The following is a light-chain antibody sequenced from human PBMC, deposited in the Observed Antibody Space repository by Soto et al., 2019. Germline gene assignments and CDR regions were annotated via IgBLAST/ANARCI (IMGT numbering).Light chain of an antibody. J-gene: IGKJ1*01. V-gene: IGKV1-5*01. CDR1: QSISSW. Sequence: HMTQSPSSLSANVGDRVTITCRASQSISSWLAWYQQKPGKAPKLLIFDASTLESGVPSRFSGSGSGTEFTLTISSLQPDDFATYYCQQYKSYLWTFGQGTKVDIK. CDR2: DAS. CDR3: QQYKSYLWT.